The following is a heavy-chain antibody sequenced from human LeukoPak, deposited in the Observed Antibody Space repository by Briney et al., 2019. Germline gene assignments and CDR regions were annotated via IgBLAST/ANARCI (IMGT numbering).Heavy chain of an antibody. Sequence: SETLSLTCTVSGDSISTSNSYWGWIRQPPGKGLEWTGSIYYSGSTYYNPSLKSRVTISVDTSKNQFSLKLSSVTAADTAVYYCARGGPVVTYYWGEGTLVTVSS. V-gene: IGHV4-39*01. D-gene: IGHD4-23*01. CDR1: GDSISTSNSY. J-gene: IGHJ4*02. CDR2: IYYSGST. CDR3: ARGGPVVTYY.